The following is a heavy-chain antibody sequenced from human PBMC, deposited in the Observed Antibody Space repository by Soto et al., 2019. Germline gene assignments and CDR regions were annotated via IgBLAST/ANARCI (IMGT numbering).Heavy chain of an antibody. J-gene: IGHJ4*02. CDR1: GFTFSNYA. D-gene: IGHD3-9*01. CDR2: VSHDGSEK. V-gene: IGHV3-30-3*01. CDR3: TRDRDDILTGYHDY. Sequence: GGSLRLSCAASGFTFSNYAMHWVRRAPGKGLEWVAVVSHDGSEKYYAESVKSRVTVSRDNSKNTLYPHLNSLRDEDTAFYYCTRDRDDILTGYHDYWGQGTLVTVSS.